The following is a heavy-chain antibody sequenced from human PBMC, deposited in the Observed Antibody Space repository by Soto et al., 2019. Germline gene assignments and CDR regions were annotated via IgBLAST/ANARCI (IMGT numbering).Heavy chain of an antibody. CDR2: ISGSGGST. V-gene: IGHV3-23*01. Sequence: GGSLRLSCVASGFTFSDDGMSWVRQAPGRGLEWVSAISGSGGSTIYADSVKGRFTISRDSSKNTLYLQMNTLRAEDTAIYYCAKRNGDYLNGMDVWGQGTKVTVSS. CDR1: GFTFSDDG. D-gene: IGHD4-17*01. CDR3: AKRNGDYLNGMDV. J-gene: IGHJ6*02.